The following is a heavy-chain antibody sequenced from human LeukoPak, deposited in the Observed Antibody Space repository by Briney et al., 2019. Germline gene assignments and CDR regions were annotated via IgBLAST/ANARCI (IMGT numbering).Heavy chain of an antibody. CDR1: GFTFSSYA. CDR3: AKSIHDFWRGSDY. J-gene: IGHJ4*02. Sequence: PGGSLRLSCAASGFTFSSYAMSWVRQAPGKGLEWVSAISGSGGSTYYADSVKGRFTISRDNSKNTLYLQMTSLRAEDTAVYYCAKSIHDFWRGSDYWGQGTLVTVSS. V-gene: IGHV3-23*01. D-gene: IGHD3-3*01. CDR2: ISGSGGST.